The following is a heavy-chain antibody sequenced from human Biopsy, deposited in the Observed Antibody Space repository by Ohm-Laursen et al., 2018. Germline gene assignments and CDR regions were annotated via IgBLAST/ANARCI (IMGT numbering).Heavy chain of an antibody. CDR3: ARATNSTGWPYYYFYGMDV. D-gene: IGHD2/OR15-2a*01. CDR2: IYYSGST. V-gene: IGHV4-59*01. Sequence: PPGTLSLTCTVSGGSISSDYWSWIRQTPGKGLEWIGYIYYSGSTNYNPSLKSRVTISVDTSKNQFSLRLNSVTAAATAVYYCARATNSTGWPYYYFYGMDVWGQGTTVTVSS. J-gene: IGHJ6*02. CDR1: GGSISSDY.